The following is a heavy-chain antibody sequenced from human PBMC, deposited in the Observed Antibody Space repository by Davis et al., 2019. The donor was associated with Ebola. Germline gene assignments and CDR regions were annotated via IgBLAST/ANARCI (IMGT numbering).Heavy chain of an antibody. CDR1: GGTFSSYA. V-gene: IGHV1-69*13. CDR3: ARAGLPARFGELFYYYYYMDV. Sequence: SVKVSCKASGGTFSSYAISWVRQAPGQGLEWMGGIIPIFGTANYAQKFQGRVTITADESTSTAYMELSSLRSEDTAVYYCARAGLPARFGELFYYYYYMDVWGKGTTVTVSS. J-gene: IGHJ6*03. CDR2: IIPIFGTA. D-gene: IGHD3-10*01.